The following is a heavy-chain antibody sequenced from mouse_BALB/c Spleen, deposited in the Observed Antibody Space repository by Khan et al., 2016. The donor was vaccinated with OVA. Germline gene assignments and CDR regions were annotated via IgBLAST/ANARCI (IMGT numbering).Heavy chain of an antibody. CDR1: GYAFSNYL. J-gene: IGHJ3*01. D-gene: IGHD2-14*01. CDR2: IYPGDGNT. Sequence: QVQLQQPGAELVRPGSSVKISCKASGYAFSNYLMNWVKQGPGQGLEWIGQIYPGDGNTNYNGKFKDKATLTADNSSTTAYMQLSSLTSEDSAVDYWSRSGYDYITYWGQGTLVTVS. V-gene: IGHV1-80*01. CDR3: SRSGYDYITY.